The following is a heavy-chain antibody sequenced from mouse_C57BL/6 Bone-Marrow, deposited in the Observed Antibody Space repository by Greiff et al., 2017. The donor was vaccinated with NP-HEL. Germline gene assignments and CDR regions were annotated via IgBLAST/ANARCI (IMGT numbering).Heavy chain of an antibody. CDR1: GYTFTDYY. CDR3: GRYYFDY. CDR2: IYPGSGNT. Sequence: QVQLQQSGAELVRPGASVKLSCKASGYTFTDYYINWVKQRPGQGLEWIARIYPGSGNTYYNEKFKGKATLTAEKSSSTAYMQLSSLTSEDSAVYFCGRYYFDYWGQGTTLTVSS. D-gene: IGHD1-1*01. J-gene: IGHJ2*01. V-gene: IGHV1-76*01.